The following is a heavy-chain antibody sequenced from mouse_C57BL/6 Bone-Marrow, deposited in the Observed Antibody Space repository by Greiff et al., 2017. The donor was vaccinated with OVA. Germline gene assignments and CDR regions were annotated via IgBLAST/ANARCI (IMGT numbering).Heavy chain of an antibody. Sequence: EVQLQQSGPELVKPGASVKIPCKASGYTFTDYNMDWVKQSHGKSLEWIGDINPNNGATIYNQKFKGKATLTVDKSSSTAYMELRSLTSEDTAVYYCARRLLWYFDVWGTGTTVTVSS. CDR2: INPNNGAT. D-gene: IGHD1-1*01. J-gene: IGHJ1*03. CDR1: GYTFTDYN. V-gene: IGHV1-18*01. CDR3: ARRLLWYFDV.